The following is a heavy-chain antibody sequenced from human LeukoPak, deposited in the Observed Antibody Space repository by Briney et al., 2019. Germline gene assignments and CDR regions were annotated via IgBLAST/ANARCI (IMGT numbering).Heavy chain of an antibody. CDR3: ARDEQDSSSWYARWFDP. CDR1: GGTFSSYA. J-gene: IGHJ5*02. CDR2: IIPIFGTA. Sequence: ASVTVSCKASGGTFSSYAISRVRQAPGQGLEWMGGIIPIFGTANYAQKFQGRVTITADESTSTAYMELNSLRSEDTAVYYCARDEQDSSSWYARWFDPWGQGTLVTVSS. V-gene: IGHV1-69*13. D-gene: IGHD6-13*01.